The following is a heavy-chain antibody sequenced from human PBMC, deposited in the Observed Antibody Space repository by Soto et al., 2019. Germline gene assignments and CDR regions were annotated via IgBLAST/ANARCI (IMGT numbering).Heavy chain of an antibody. D-gene: IGHD6-6*01. J-gene: IGHJ4*02. V-gene: IGHV4-34*01. CDR1: SGSFIGYY. CDR2: ISQSGNT. CDR3: ARAPKVSGSSQTRPDF. Sequence: SETLSPTCSIYSGSFIGYYWIFIRHPPWKGLEWIVEISQSGNTNYSPSLKSRVSISIDTSKKQFSLNLASVSAADTAVYYCARAPKVSGSSQTRPDFWGQGTLVTVS.